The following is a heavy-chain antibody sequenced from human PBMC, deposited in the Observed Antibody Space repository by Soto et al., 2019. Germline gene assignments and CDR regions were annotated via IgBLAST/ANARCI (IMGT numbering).Heavy chain of an antibody. CDR2: IHDSGST. D-gene: IGHD6-13*01. J-gene: IGHJ4*02. CDR1: GGSFSGYD. CDR3: ATGVMLARSWYSDY. Sequence: ETLCLACSVYGGSFSGYDWSWIRQPPGKELEWIVEIHDSGSTNYNPSIKSRLIISVDTSSNQFYLKLSSVTAADTDVYYYATGVMLARSWYSDYWGQGTLVTVYS. V-gene: IGHV4-34*01.